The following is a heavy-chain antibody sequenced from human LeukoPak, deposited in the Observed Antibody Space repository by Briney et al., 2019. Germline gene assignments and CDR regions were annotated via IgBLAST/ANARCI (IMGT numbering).Heavy chain of an antibody. V-gene: IGHV4-59*01. J-gene: IGHJ6*03. CDR1: GGSISSYY. CDR2: IYYSGST. Sequence: SETLSLTCTVSGGSISSYYWSWIRQPPGKGLEWIGYIYYSGSTSYNPSLKSRVTISVDTSKNQFSLKLSSVTAADTAVYYCARGVEMATKYYYYYMDVWGKGTTVTISS. D-gene: IGHD5-24*01. CDR3: ARGVEMATKYYYYYMDV.